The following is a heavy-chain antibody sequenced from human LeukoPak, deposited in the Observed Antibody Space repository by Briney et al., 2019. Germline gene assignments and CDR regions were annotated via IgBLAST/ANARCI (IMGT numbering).Heavy chain of an antibody. CDR2: INPNSGGT. D-gene: IGHD3-22*01. CDR3: ARDLFDYYYDSSGYLNY. Sequence: ASVKVSCKASGYTFTGYYMHWVRQAPGQGLEWMGRINPNSGGTNYAQKFQGRVTMTRDTSISTAYVELSRLRSDDTAVYYCARDLFDYYYDSSGYLNYWGQGTLVTVSS. J-gene: IGHJ4*02. CDR1: GYTFTGYY. V-gene: IGHV1-2*06.